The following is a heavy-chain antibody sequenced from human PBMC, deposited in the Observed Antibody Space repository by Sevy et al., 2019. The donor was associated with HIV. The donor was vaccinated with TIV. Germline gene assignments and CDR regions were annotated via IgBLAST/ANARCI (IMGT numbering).Heavy chain of an antibody. CDR1: GYSFTSYW. V-gene: IGHV5-51*01. Sequence: GESRKISCKGSGYSFTSYWIGWVRQMPGKGLEWVGIIYPGDSDTRYSPSFQGQVTISADKSISTAYLQWSSLKASDTAMYYCARQHYYYDSSGYYSQAFDIWGQGTMVTVSS. CDR2: IYPGDSDT. J-gene: IGHJ3*02. D-gene: IGHD3-22*01. CDR3: ARQHYYYDSSGYYSQAFDI.